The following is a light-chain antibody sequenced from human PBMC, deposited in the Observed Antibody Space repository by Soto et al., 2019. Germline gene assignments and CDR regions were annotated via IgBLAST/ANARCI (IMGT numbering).Light chain of an antibody. CDR3: QQYNSYPYT. J-gene: IGKJ2*01. CDR1: QSISSW. CDR2: DAS. Sequence: DIQMTQSPSTLSASVGDRVTITCRASQSISSWLAWYQQKPGKAPKLLIYDASSLESGVPSRFSGSGSGTEFTLTISSLQPDDFATYYCQQYNSYPYTFGQGTKREIK. V-gene: IGKV1-5*01.